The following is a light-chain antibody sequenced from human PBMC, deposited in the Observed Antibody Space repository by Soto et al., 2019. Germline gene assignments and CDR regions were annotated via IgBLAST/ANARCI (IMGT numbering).Light chain of an antibody. V-gene: IGKV3-15*01. Sequence: IVLTQSPGTLSLSPWERATLSCRASQSVSSGYLAWYQQKPGQAPRLLIYGASTRATGIPARFSGSGSGTEFTLTISSLQSEDFAVYYCQQYNNWPRTFGQGTKVDIK. CDR2: GAS. J-gene: IGKJ1*01. CDR3: QQYNNWPRT. CDR1: QSVSSGY.